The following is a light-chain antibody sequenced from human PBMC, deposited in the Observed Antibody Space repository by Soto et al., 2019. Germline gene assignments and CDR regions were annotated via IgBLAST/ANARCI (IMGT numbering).Light chain of an antibody. V-gene: IGKV3D-7*01. CDR1: QTVSSSS. J-gene: IGKJ1*01. CDR3: QQYNNWPPWT. CDR2: GAS. Sequence: PGSRIPLSSRASQTVSSSSLTWCQQKPGQAPGLLIYGASTRATAIPARFSGSGSGTDFTLTVSSLQPEDFAVYYCQQYNNWPPWTFGQGTKVDIK.